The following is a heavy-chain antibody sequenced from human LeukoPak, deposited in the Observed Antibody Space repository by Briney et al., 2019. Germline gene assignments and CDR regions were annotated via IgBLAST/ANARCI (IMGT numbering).Heavy chain of an antibody. CDR1: GGSFSGYY. CDR2: INHSGST. J-gene: IGHJ4*02. V-gene: IGHV4-34*01. CDR3: ARHPYSGSYYRLKYFDY. Sequence: PSETLSLTCAVYGGSFSGYYWSWIRQPPGKGLEWIGEINHSGSTNYNPSLKSRVTISVDTSKNQFSLKLSSVTAADTAVYYCARHPYSGSYYRLKYFDYWGQGTLVTVSS. D-gene: IGHD1-26*01.